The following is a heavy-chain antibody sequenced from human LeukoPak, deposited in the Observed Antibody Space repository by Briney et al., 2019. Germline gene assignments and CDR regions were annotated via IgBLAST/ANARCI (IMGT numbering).Heavy chain of an antibody. CDR2: ISSTSNTI. V-gene: IGHV3-48*01. Sequence: GGSLRLSCAASGFTFSIYSMNWVRQAPGKGLEGVSYISSTSNTINYADSVKGRFTISRDKAKNSLYLQMNSLRAEDTALSYSAQDISSYYDSSSSPYFDSWGQGTLVTVSS. CDR1: GFTFSIYS. CDR3: AQDISSYYDSSSSPYFDS. J-gene: IGHJ4*02. D-gene: IGHD3-22*01.